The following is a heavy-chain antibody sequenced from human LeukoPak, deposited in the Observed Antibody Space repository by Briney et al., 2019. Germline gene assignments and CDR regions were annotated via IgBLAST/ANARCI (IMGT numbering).Heavy chain of an antibody. D-gene: IGHD3-16*01. CDR3: ARAWGGTFDY. V-gene: IGHV1-8*02. J-gene: IGHJ4*02. Sequence: ASVKVSCKASGYTFTSYYMHWVRQAPGQGLEWMGWMNPNSGNTGYAQKFQGRVTMTRNTSISTAYMELSSLRSEDTAVYYCARAWGGTFDYWGQGTLVTVSS. CDR2: MNPNSGNT. CDR1: GYTFTSYY.